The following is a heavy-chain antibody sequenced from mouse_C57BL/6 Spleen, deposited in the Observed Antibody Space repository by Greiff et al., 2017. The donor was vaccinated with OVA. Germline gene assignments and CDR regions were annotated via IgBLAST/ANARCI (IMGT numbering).Heavy chain of an antibody. CDR3: ARDRLAGTNAY. J-gene: IGHJ3*01. Sequence: EVQVVESGGGLVKPGGSLKLSCAASGFTFSSYAMSWVRQTPEKRLEWVATISDGGSYTYYPDNVKGRFTISRDNAKNNLYLQMSHLKSEDTAMYYCARDRLAGTNAYWGQGTLVTVSA. D-gene: IGHD4-1*01. V-gene: IGHV5-4*01. CDR1: GFTFSSYA. CDR2: ISDGGSYT.